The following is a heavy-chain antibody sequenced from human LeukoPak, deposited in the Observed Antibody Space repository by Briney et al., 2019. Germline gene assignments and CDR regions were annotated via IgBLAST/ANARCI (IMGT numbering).Heavy chain of an antibody. V-gene: IGHV3-48*03. D-gene: IGHD6-19*01. CDR1: GFTFSSYE. CDR2: ISSSGSTI. Sequence: GGSLRLSCAASGFTFSSYEMNWVRQAPGKGLEWDSYISSSGSTIYYADSVKGRFTISRDNAKNALYLLMNSLRAEDTAVYYCAREGYSSGWYYFDYWGQGTLVTVSS. J-gene: IGHJ4*02. CDR3: AREGYSSGWYYFDY.